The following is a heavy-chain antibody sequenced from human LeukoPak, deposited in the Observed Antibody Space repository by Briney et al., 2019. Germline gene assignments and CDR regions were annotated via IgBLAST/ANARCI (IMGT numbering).Heavy chain of an antibody. CDR1: GFTFSSYG. Sequence: PGGSLRLSCAASGFTFSSYGMHWVRQAPGKGLEWVAVISYDGSNKYYADSVKGRFTISRDNSKNTLYLQMNSLRAEDTAVYYCAKDAPAYCGGDCYVNWFDPWGQGTLVTVSS. D-gene: IGHD2-21*02. J-gene: IGHJ5*02. V-gene: IGHV3-30*18. CDR3: AKDAPAYCGGDCYVNWFDP. CDR2: ISYDGSNK.